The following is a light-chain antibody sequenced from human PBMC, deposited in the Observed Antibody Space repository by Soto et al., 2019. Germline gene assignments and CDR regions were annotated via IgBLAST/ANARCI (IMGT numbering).Light chain of an antibody. J-gene: IGKJ1*01. CDR1: QFVSRR. CDR2: DTS. CDR3: KEYIHWPAEM. Sequence: EIVVTQSPATLSASPGERVTLSCRASQFVSRRLAWYQQRLGQVPRLLIYDTSTRAPGISARFGGSGSGTAFTLTLGRLQSEDFVVYCCKEYIHWPAEMFGPGTTVDIK. V-gene: IGKV3-15*01.